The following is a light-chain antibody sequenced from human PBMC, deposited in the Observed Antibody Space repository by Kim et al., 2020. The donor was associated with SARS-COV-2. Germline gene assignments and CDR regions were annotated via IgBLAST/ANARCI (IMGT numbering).Light chain of an antibody. V-gene: IGLV3-9*01. CDR3: QVWDSRTVF. J-gene: IGLJ2*01. CDR1: SIGGKD. CDR2: RDA. Sequence: SYELTQPLSVSVAPGQTASITCGADSIGGKDVTWYQQKSGQAPVVIIYRDAKRPSGIPDRISGSNSGNTATLTITRAQVEDEADYYCQVWDSRTVFFGGGTKLTVL.